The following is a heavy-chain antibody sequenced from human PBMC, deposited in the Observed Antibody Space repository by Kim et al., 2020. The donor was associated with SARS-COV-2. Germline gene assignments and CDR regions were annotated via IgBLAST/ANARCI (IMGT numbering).Heavy chain of an antibody. J-gene: IGHJ4*02. CDR1: GGSISSGGYY. CDR3: ARVGPTAMTPFDY. CDR2: IYYSGST. D-gene: IGHD5-18*01. V-gene: IGHV4-31*03. Sequence: SETLSLTCTVSGGSISSGGYYWSWIRQHPGKGLEWIGYIYYSGSTYYNPSLKSRVTISVDTSKNQFSLKLSSVTAAATAVYYCARVGPTAMTPFDYWGQGTLVTVSS.